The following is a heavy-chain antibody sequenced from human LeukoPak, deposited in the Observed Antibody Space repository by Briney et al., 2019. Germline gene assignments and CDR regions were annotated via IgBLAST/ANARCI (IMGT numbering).Heavy chain of an antibody. Sequence: ASVKVSCKASGYSFTSYGISWVRQAPGQGLEWMGWISAHNGNTNYAQKLQGRVTMTTDTSTNTAYMDLRSLRSDDTAVYYCARATSRSGPDYWGQGTLVTVSS. V-gene: IGHV1-18*01. D-gene: IGHD2-15*01. CDR2: ISAHNGNT. CDR3: ARATSRSGPDY. J-gene: IGHJ4*02. CDR1: GYSFTSYG.